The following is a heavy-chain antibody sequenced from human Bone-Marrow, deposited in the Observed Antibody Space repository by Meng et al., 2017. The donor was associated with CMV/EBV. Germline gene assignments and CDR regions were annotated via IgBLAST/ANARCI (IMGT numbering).Heavy chain of an antibody. Sequence: CTVSGGYISSSGDYWGWVRQPPGKVLEWIGSIYYSGSTYYNPSLTSRVTISTDTSKNQFSLKLSSVTAADTAVYYCARHAHSHHYEYWGQGTLVTVSS. CDR1: GGYISSSGDY. CDR2: IYYSGST. CDR3: ARHAHSHHYEY. V-gene: IGHV4-39*01. D-gene: IGHD5-18*01. J-gene: IGHJ4*02.